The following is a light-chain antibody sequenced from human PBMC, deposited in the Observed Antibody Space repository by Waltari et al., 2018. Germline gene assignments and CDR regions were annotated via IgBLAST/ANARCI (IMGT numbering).Light chain of an antibody. Sequence: DVVMTQSPLSLPVTLGQPASISCRSSQSLLHSDGNNYLSWFQQRPGQSPRRLIYKVSNRDSGVPDRFSGSGSGTDFTLKISRVEAEDLGVYYCMQGTHWPRYTFGQGTKLDIK. V-gene: IGKV2-30*02. CDR3: MQGTHWPRYT. CDR1: QSLLHSDGNNY. CDR2: KVS. J-gene: IGKJ2*01.